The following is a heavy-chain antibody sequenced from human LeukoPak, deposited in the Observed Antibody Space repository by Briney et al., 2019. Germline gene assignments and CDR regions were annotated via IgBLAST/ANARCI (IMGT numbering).Heavy chain of an antibody. CDR3: AKEGPAALESLDY. CDR2: ISSSSSYI. CDR1: GFTFSSYS. V-gene: IGHV3-21*04. D-gene: IGHD2-2*01. J-gene: IGHJ4*02. Sequence: GGSLRLSCAASGFTFSSYSMNWVRQAPGKELEWVSSISSSSSYIYYADSVKGRFTISRDNAKNSLYLQMNSLRAEDTAVYYCAKEGPAALESLDYWGQGTLVTVSS.